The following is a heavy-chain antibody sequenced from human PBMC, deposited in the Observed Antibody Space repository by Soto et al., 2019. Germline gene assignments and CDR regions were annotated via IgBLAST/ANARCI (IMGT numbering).Heavy chain of an antibody. Sequence: SGPTLVNPTQTLTLTCTFSGLSLSTSGVGVGWIRQPPGKALEWLALIYWDDDKRYSPSLKSRLTITKDTSKNQVVLTMTNMDPVDTATYYCAHRVPHYYDSSGYYHWGYYFDYWGQGTLVTVSS. CDR3: AHRVPHYYDSSGYYHWGYYFDY. J-gene: IGHJ4*02. CDR1: GLSLSTSGVG. V-gene: IGHV2-5*02. D-gene: IGHD3-22*01. CDR2: IYWDDDK.